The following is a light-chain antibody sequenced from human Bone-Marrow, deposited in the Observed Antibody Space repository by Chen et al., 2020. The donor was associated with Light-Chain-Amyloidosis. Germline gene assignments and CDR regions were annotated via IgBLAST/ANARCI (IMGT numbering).Light chain of an antibody. J-gene: IGLJ2*01. CDR1: RSNLGAGYD. CDR3: QSYDTALLSLV. CDR2: ASD. Sequence: QPVLTHPPSISLAPRQRVTIPCTGGRSNLGAGYDVHWYQQLPGTSPNLLIYASDIRPSGVPDRLSASKSGTSACLSITGLQGADEADYYCQSYDTALLSLVFGGGTKLTV. V-gene: IGLV1-40*01.